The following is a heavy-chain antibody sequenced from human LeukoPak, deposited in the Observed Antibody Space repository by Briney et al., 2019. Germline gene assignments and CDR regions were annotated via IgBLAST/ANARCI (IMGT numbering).Heavy chain of an antibody. CDR3: AKDRSGPAEH. J-gene: IGHJ1*01. V-gene: IGHV3-74*01. CDR2: INSDGGST. Sequence: GGSLRLSCAASGFTFSSYWMHWVRQAPGKGLVWVSRINSDGGSTSYADSVKGRFTISRDNAKNSLYLQMDSLRAEDTAMYYCAKDRSGPAEHWGQGTLVTVSS. CDR1: GFTFSSYW.